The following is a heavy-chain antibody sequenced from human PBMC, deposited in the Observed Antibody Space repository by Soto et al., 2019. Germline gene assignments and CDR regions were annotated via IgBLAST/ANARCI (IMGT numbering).Heavy chain of an antibody. CDR3: AREPVGPDYAMDV. V-gene: IGHV3-33*01. D-gene: IGHD1-26*01. CDR2: LGFDGGGR. Sequence: QARLVESGGGVVQPGRSLRLSCAASGFTFSNYGMHWVRQTPGKGLEWVAVLGFDGGGRYYADSVKGRFTISRDNSKNTLDLQMDRLRVEDTALYYCAREPVGPDYAMDVWGQGTTVTVSS. CDR1: GFTFSNYG. J-gene: IGHJ6*02.